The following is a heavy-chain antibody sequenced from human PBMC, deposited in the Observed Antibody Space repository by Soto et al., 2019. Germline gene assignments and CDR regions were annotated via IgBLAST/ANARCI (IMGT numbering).Heavy chain of an antibody. CDR2: ISGSGGST. J-gene: IGHJ6*02. D-gene: IGHD3-3*01. CDR1: GFTFSSYA. CDR3: AMWPFRFLEWSVLHYRMDF. Sequence: GGSLRLSCAASGFTFSSYAMSWVRQAPGKGLEWVSAISGSGGSTYYADSVKGRFTISRDNSKNTLYLQMNSLRAEDTAVYYYAMWPFRFLEWSVLHYRMDFWGQGTTVTVSS. V-gene: IGHV3-23*01.